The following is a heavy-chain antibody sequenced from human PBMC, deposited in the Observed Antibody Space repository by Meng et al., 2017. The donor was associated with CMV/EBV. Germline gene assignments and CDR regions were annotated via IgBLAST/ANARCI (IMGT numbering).Heavy chain of an antibody. V-gene: IGHV4-39*01. CDR2: IYYSGST. CDR3: ARHGTAAADAFDI. D-gene: IGHD6-13*01. J-gene: IGHJ3*02. Sequence: GSLRLSCTVSGGSISSSSYYWGWIRQPPGTGLEWIGSIYYSGSTYYNPSLQSRVTISVDTSKNHFSLRLGSVSAADAAVYYCARHGTAAADAFDIWGQGPMVTVSS. CDR1: GGSISSSSYY.